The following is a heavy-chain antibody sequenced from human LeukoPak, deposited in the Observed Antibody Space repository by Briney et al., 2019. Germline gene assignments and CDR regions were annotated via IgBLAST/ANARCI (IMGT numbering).Heavy chain of an antibody. CDR1: VDSLSNGGYS. Sequence: PSETLSLTCSVSVDSLSNGGYSWSRIRHHPGKGLEWFWYSYYSISTYYTPSLKSRVSILVDTSKNSFSLTLSSVTAADTDVYSCEREGEYYASSGRHDAFDIWGQGTMVTVSS. J-gene: IGHJ3*02. V-gene: IGHV4-31*03. CDR2: SYYSIST. D-gene: IGHD3-22*01. CDR3: EREGEYYASSGRHDAFDI.